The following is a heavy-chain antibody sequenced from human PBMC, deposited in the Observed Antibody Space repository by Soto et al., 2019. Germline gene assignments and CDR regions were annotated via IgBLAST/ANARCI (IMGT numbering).Heavy chain of an antibody. Sequence: QVQLVQSGAEVKKPGASVKVSCKASGYTFTSYGISWVRQAPGQGLEWMGWISAYNGNTNYAQKLQGRVTMTTDTSTNTAYMELRSLRSDDTAVYYCARDRVGAVAGTPDWFDPWGQGTLVTVSS. CDR3: ARDRVGAVAGTPDWFDP. J-gene: IGHJ5*02. D-gene: IGHD6-19*01. CDR2: ISAYNGNT. CDR1: GYTFTSYG. V-gene: IGHV1-18*01.